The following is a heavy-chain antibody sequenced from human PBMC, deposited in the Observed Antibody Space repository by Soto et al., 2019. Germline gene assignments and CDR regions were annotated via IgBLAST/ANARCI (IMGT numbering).Heavy chain of an antibody. J-gene: IGHJ4*02. CDR1: GGSISSYY. V-gene: IGHV4-59*01. D-gene: IGHD5-12*01. CDR2: IYYSGST. Sequence: PSETLSLTCTVSGGSISSYYWSWIRQPPGKGLEWIGYIYYSGSTNYNPSLKSRVTISVDTSKNQFSLKLSSVTAADTAVYYCARGKGSGEYSGYDHNFDYWGQGTLVTVSS. CDR3: ARGKGSGEYSGYDHNFDY.